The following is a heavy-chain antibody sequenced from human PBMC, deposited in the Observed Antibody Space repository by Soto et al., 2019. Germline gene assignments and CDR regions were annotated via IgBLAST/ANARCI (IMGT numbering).Heavy chain of an antibody. V-gene: IGHV6-1*01. D-gene: IGHD6-13*01. J-gene: IGHJ5*02. Sequence: SHTLSLTCAISADSVSGNRAAWHWIRQSPSRGLEWLGRTYYRSKWYNDYAVSVKSRITINPDTSKNQFSLQLNSVTPEDTAVYYCARDAYSSSWPGGFDPWGQGTLVTVSS. CDR3: ARDAYSSSWPGGFDP. CDR1: ADSVSGNRAA. CDR2: TYYRSKWYN.